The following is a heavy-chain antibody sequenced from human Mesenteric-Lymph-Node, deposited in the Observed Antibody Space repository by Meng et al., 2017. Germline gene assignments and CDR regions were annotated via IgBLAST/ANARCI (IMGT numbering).Heavy chain of an antibody. CDR2: IKYDGTIT. J-gene: IGHJ5*02. V-gene: IGHV3-74*01. CDR1: GFTFSDYA. CDR3: AKSDWFDP. Sequence: GGSLRLSCAASGFTFSDYAMNWVRQAPGKGLVWVSRIKYDGTITTYADSVRGRFTISRDNAKNTLYLQMNSLRVEDTAVYYCAKSDWFDPWGQGTLVTVSS.